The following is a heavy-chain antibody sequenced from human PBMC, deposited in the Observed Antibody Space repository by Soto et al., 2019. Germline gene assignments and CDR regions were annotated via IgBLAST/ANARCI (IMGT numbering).Heavy chain of an antibody. V-gene: IGHV1-69*13. Sequence: ASVKVSCKASGYTFTSYGISWVRQAPGQGLEWMGGIIPIFGTANYAQKFQGRVTITADESTSTAYMELSSLRSEDTAVYYCAGPDLPLYAHAFDIWGQGTMVTVSS. CDR2: IIPIFGTA. CDR3: AGPDLPLYAHAFDI. D-gene: IGHD2-2*02. CDR1: GYTFTSYG. J-gene: IGHJ3*02.